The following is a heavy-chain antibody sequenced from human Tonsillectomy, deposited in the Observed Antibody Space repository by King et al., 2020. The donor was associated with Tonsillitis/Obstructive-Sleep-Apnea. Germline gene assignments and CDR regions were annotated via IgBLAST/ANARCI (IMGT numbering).Heavy chain of an antibody. J-gene: IGHJ5*02. CDR2: ITPSGGNT. Sequence: VQLVESGGDLVQPGGSLRLSCAASRFTFSHYAMTWVRQAPGKGLEWVSTITPSGGNTYYADSVKGRFTISRDNSKNTLHLQMSSLRAEDTAVYYCAKERPGYWEWYDYFDPGGKGTLVTVSS. CDR3: AKERPGYWEWYDYFDP. D-gene: IGHD3-3*01. CDR1: RFTFSHYA. V-gene: IGHV3-23*04.